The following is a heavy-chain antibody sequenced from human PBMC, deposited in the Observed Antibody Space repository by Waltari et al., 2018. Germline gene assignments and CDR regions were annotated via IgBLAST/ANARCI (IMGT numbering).Heavy chain of an antibody. Sequence: QVHLVQSGAEVKRPGASVKVSCKTSGYTFTAYWIHCVRQAPGHGLEWMGWIEPNRGSTTYAQRFQGRVTITSDTSVNTAYLELSSLRSDDTAVYYCARGVAAVAGVRWFDPCGQGTLFTVSS. CDR2: IEPNRGST. V-gene: IGHV1-2*02. J-gene: IGHJ5*02. CDR1: GYTFTAYW. D-gene: IGHD6-19*01. CDR3: ARGVAAVAGVRWFDP.